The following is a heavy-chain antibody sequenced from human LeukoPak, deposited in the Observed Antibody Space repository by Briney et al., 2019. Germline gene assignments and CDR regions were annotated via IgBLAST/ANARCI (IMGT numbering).Heavy chain of an antibody. CDR1: GFTFSSYG. CDR2: IRYDGSNK. Sequence: GGSLRLSCAASGFTFSSYGMHWVRQAPGKGLEWVAFIRYDGSNKYYADSVRGRFTISRDNSKNTLYLQMNSLRAEDTALYYCAKIAGGSSPFDYWGQGTPVTVSS. D-gene: IGHD2-2*01. J-gene: IGHJ4*02. CDR3: AKIAGGSSPFDY. V-gene: IGHV3-30*02.